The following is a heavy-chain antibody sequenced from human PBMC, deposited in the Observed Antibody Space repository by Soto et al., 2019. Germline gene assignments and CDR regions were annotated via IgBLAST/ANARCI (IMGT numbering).Heavy chain of an antibody. D-gene: IGHD6-13*01. V-gene: IGHV3-11*01. CDR2: ISSSGSTI. CDR3: ARDGPGYSSSWYFLSHYYGMDV. Sequence: GGSLRLSCAASGFTFSDYYMSWIRQAPGKGLEWVSYISSSGSTIYYADSVKGRFTISRDNAKNSLYLQMNSLRAEDTAVYYCARDGPGYSSSWYFLSHYYGMDVWGQGTTVTVSS. CDR1: GFTFSDYY. J-gene: IGHJ6*02.